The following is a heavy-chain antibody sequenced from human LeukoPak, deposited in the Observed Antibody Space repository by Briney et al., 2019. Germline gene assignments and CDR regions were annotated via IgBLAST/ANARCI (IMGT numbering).Heavy chain of an antibody. Sequence: ASVKVSCKASGYTFTGYYMHWVRQAPGQGLEWMGWINPNSGGTNYAQKFQGRVTMTRDTSISTAYMELSRLRSDDTAVYYCAIRSDYDSSGYYYPFDYWGQGTLVTVSS. V-gene: IGHV1-2*02. CDR1: GYTFTGYY. CDR3: AIRSDYDSSGYYYPFDY. J-gene: IGHJ4*02. D-gene: IGHD3-22*01. CDR2: INPNSGGT.